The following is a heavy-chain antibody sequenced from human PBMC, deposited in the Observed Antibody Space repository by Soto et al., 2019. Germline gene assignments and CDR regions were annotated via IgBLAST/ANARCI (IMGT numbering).Heavy chain of an antibody. CDR3: ARDLGGDYDSSGYDY. CDR1: GYTFTGYY. Sequence: ASVKVSCKASGYTFTGYYLHWVRQAPGQGLEWMGWISPNSGGTKYARNLQGRVTMTRDTSISTAYMELSSLRSDDAAVYYCARDLGGDYDSSGYDYWGQGTLVTVSS. V-gene: IGHV1-2*02. CDR2: ISPNSGGT. J-gene: IGHJ4*02. D-gene: IGHD3-22*01.